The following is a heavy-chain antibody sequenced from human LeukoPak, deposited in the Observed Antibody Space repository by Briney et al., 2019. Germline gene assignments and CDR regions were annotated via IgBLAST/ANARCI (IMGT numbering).Heavy chain of an antibody. CDR3: ARAGAVVDNWFDP. J-gene: IGHJ5*02. D-gene: IGHD2-15*01. V-gene: IGHV1-2*02. Sequence: ASVKVSCKASGYTFTGYYMHWVRQAPGQGLEWMGWINPNSGGTNYAQKFQGRVAMTRDTSISTAYMELSRLRSDDTAVYYCARAGAVVDNWFDPWGQGTLVTVSS. CDR1: GYTFTGYY. CDR2: INPNSGGT.